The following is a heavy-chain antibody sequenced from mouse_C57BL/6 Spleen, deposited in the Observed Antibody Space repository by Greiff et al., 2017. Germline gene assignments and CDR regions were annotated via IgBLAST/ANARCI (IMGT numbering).Heavy chain of an antibody. V-gene: IGHV1-55*01. J-gene: IGHJ3*01. D-gene: IGHD3-2*02. Sequence: QVQLKQPGAELVKPGASVKMSCKASGYTFTSYWITWVKQRPGQGLEWIGDIYPGSGSTNYNEKFKSKATLTVDTSSSTAYLQLSSLTSEDSAVYYCARDNSGYPWFAYWGQGTLVTVSA. CDR3: ARDNSGYPWFAY. CDR1: GYTFTSYW. CDR2: IYPGSGST.